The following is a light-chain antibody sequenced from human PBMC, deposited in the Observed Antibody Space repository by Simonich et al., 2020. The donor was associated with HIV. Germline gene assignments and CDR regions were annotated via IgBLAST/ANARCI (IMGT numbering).Light chain of an antibody. V-gene: IGKV2-28*01. CDR1: QSLLHSNGYNY. CDR3: MQALQTPPT. J-gene: IGKJ5*01. Sequence: DIVMTQSPLSLPVTPGEQASISCRSSQSLLHSNGYNYLDWYLQRPGQSPQLLIYFGSNRASVVPDRFSGSGSGTDFTLKISRVEAEDVGVYYCMQALQTPPTFGQGTRLEIK. CDR2: FGS.